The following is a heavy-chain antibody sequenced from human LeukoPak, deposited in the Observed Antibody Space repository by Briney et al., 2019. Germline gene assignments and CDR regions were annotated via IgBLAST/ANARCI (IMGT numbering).Heavy chain of an antibody. V-gene: IGHV7-4-1*02. Sequence: GASVKVSCKASEDTFSNYVMNWVRQALGQGLEWMGWINTKTGNPTYVQGFTGRFVFSLDTSVSTAYLQISSLKAEDSAVYYCASSPTYYDFWSGHRIGVLDPWGQGTLVTVSS. CDR1: EDTFSNYV. D-gene: IGHD3-3*01. J-gene: IGHJ5*02. CDR2: INTKTGNP. CDR3: ASSPTYYDFWSGHRIGVLDP.